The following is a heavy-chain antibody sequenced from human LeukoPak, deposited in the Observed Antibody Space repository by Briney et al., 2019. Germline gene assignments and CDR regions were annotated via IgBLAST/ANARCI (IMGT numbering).Heavy chain of an antibody. Sequence: ASVKVSCKASGYTFTGYYILWIRQAPGQGLEWMGWLKPNSGDTYYAQKFQGRVTMTWDTSISTAYMQLSSLRSDDTAVYYCARGSRLPAAISYFQHWGQGTLVTVSS. V-gene: IGHV1-2*02. CDR1: GYTFTGYY. CDR2: LKPNSGDT. D-gene: IGHD2-2*01. J-gene: IGHJ1*01. CDR3: ARGSRLPAAISYFQH.